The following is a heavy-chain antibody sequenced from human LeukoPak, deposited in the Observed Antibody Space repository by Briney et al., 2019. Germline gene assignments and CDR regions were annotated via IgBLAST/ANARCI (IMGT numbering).Heavy chain of an antibody. Sequence: SETLSLTCTVYGGSISSYYWSWIRQPPGKGLEWIGYIYYSGSTNYNPSLKRRVTISVDTSKNQFSLKLSSVTAADTAVYYCASTYYDSLVVWGQGTLVTVSS. D-gene: IGHD3-22*01. CDR1: GGSISSYY. J-gene: IGHJ4*02. CDR3: ASTYYDSLVV. V-gene: IGHV4-59*01. CDR2: IYYSGST.